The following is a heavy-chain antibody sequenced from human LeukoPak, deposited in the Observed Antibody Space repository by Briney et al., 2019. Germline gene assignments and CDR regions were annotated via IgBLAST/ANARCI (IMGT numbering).Heavy chain of an antibody. D-gene: IGHD3-10*01. CDR1: GGSISSGSYY. CDR2: FYTSGST. V-gene: IGHV4-61*02. J-gene: IGHJ3*02. CDR3: ARDLWFGAGRVFDI. Sequence: SETLPLTCTVSGGSISSGSYYWSWIRQPAGKGLEWIGRFYTSGSTSYNPSLKSRVTISVDTSKNQFSLKLSSVTAADTAVYYCARDLWFGAGRVFDIWGQGTMVTVSS.